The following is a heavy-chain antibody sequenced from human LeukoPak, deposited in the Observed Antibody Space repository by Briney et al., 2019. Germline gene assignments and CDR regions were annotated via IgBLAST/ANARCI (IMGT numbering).Heavy chain of an antibody. Sequence: GGSLRLSCAASGFTFSSYAMHWVRQAPGEGLEWVAVISYDGSNKYYADSVKGRFTISRDNSKNTLYLQMNSLRAEDTAVYYCARAPAVGATYFDYWGQGTLVTVSS. J-gene: IGHJ4*02. D-gene: IGHD1-26*01. CDR1: GFTFSSYA. V-gene: IGHV3-30*01. CDR2: ISYDGSNK. CDR3: ARAPAVGATYFDY.